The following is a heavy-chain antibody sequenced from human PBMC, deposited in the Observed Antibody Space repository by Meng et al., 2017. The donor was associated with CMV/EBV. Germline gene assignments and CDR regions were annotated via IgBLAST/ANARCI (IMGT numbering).Heavy chain of an antibody. J-gene: IGHJ4*02. V-gene: IGHV4-4*02. Sequence: ADAGGSISSSNWWSWVRQPPGKGLEWIGEIYHSGSTNYNPALKSRVTISVDKSKNQFSLKLSAVTAADTAVYYWARALGGPLRFLEWGQGTLVTVSS. CDR1: GGSISSSNW. D-gene: IGHD3-3*01. CDR2: IYHSGST. CDR3: ARALGGPLRFLE.